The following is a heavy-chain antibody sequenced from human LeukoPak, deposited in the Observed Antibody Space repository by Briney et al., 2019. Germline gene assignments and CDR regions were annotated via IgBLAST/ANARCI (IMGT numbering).Heavy chain of an antibody. V-gene: IGHV4-4*07. Sequence: SETLSLTCTVSDGSISSFYWNWIRRPAGKGLEWIGRIYSSGGTNYNPSLKSRVTMSVDTSKNQVSLKVNSVTAADTAVYYCAREDSLSSWYFDAWGQGTLVTVSS. CDR3: AREDSLSSWYFDA. J-gene: IGHJ5*02. CDR2: IYSSGGT. CDR1: DGSISSFY. D-gene: IGHD6-13*01.